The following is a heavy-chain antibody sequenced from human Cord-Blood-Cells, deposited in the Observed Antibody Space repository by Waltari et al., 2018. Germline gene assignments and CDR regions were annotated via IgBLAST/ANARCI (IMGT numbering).Heavy chain of an antibody. V-gene: IGHV1-69*01. CDR1: GGTFSSYA. CDR2: IIPIFGTA. J-gene: IGHJ5*02. Sequence: QVQLVQSGAEVKKPGSSVKVSCKASGGTFSSYAISWVRQAPGQGLEWMGGIIPIFGTANYAQKFQGRVTITADESTSTAYRELSSLRSEDTAVYYCARGSIGWVAAAGTNWFDPWGQGTLVTVSS. D-gene: IGHD6-13*01. CDR3: ARGSIGWVAAAGTNWFDP.